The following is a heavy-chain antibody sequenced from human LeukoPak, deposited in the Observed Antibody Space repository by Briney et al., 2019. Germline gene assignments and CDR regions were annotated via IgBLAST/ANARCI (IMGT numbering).Heavy chain of an antibody. Sequence: ASETLSLTCAVYGGSFSGYYWSWIRQPPGKGLEWIGEINHSGSTNYNPSLKSRVTISVDTSKNQFSLKLSSVTAADTAVYYCARGGGYYSNYFVYWGQGTLVTVSS. CDR2: INHSGST. CDR1: GGSFSGYY. V-gene: IGHV4-34*01. CDR3: ARGGGYYSNYFVY. J-gene: IGHJ4*02. D-gene: IGHD3-22*01.